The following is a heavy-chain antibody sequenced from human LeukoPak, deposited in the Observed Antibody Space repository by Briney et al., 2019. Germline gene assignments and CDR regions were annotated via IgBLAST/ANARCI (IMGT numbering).Heavy chain of an antibody. Sequence: GGSLRLSCAASGFTFSSYAMSWVRQAPGKGLEWVSAIRGSGGSTYYADSVKGRFTISRDNSKNTLYLQMNSLRAEDTAVYYCAKTRRDGYNFYYFDYWGQGTLVTVSS. CDR1: GFTFSSYA. D-gene: IGHD5-24*01. CDR3: AKTRRDGYNFYYFDY. V-gene: IGHV3-23*01. J-gene: IGHJ4*02. CDR2: IRGSGGST.